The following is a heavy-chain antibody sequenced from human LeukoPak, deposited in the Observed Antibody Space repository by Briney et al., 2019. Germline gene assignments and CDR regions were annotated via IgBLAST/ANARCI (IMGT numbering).Heavy chain of an antibody. Sequence: GRSLRLSCAASGFTFSSYAMHWARQAPGKGLEWVAVISYDGTNKYYADSVKGRFTISRDNSKNTLYLQMNSLRAEDTAVYYCARDSLGDPTYYFDYWGQGTLVTVSS. CDR2: ISYDGTNK. V-gene: IGHV3-30*04. CDR1: GFTFSSYA. CDR3: ARDSLGDPTYYFDY. J-gene: IGHJ4*02. D-gene: IGHD3-10*01.